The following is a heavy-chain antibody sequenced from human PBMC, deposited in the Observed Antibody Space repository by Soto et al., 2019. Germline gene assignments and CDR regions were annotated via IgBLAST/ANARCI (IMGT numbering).Heavy chain of an antibody. D-gene: IGHD4-17*01. J-gene: IGHJ6*02. CDR2: IIPIFGTA. V-gene: IGHV1-69*01. CDR3: AREDGDYPDCYYGMDV. CDR1: GGTFSSYA. Sequence: QVQLVQSGAEVKKPGSSVKVSCKASGGTFSSYAISWVRQAPGQGLEWMGGIIPIFGTANYAQKFQGRVTITADESTSTAYMELSSLRSEDTAVYYCAREDGDYPDCYYGMDVWGQGTTVTVSS.